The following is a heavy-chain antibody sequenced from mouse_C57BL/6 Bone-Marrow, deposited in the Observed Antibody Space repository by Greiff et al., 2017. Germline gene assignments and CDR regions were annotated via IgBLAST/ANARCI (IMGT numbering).Heavy chain of an antibody. J-gene: IGHJ3*01. V-gene: IGHV1-34*01. CDR1: GYTFTDYY. Sequence: VQLQQSGPELVKPGASVKMSCKASGYTFTDYYMHWVKQSHGKSLEWIGYLYPYNGGNGYNQKFKGKATLTVDKSSSTAYMELRRLTSEDSAVDYSTRQLWWFAYWGQGTMVTVSA. CDR3: TRQLWWFAY. CDR2: LYPYNGGN. D-gene: IGHD1-1*02.